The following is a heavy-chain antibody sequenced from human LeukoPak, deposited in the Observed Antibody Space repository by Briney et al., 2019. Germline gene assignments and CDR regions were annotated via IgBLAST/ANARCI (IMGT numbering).Heavy chain of an antibody. Sequence: GGSLRLSCAASGFTLSTYWMTWVRQAPGKGLEWMANIRDDGSDKYYVDSVKGRFTISRDNAQNTLLLQMDSLRVEDTAVYYCVRHTRRSPGDYWGQGTLVTVST. V-gene: IGHV3-7*01. CDR1: GFTLSTYW. J-gene: IGHJ4*02. CDR3: VRHTRRSPGDY. D-gene: IGHD1-26*01. CDR2: IRDDGSDK.